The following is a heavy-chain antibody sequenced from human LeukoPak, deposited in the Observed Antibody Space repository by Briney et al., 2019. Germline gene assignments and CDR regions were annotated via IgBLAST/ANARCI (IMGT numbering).Heavy chain of an antibody. CDR3: ARGDYYETCGYFRVPWFDP. D-gene: IGHD3-22*01. CDR2: INPSGGGT. V-gene: IGHV1-46*01. Sequence: ASVKVSCKASGYPFSNYYMHWVRQAPGQGLEWMGIINPSGGGTYYAQKFQGRVTVTRDMSTSTFYMELSSLRSEDTAAYYCARGDYYETCGYFRVPWFDPWGQGTLVTVSS. CDR1: GYPFSNYY. J-gene: IGHJ5*02.